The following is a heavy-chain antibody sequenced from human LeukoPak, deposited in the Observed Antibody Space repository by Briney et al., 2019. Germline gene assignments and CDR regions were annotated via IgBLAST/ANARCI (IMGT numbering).Heavy chain of an antibody. V-gene: IGHV3-30*02. CDR1: GFTFSNYG. CDR3: AREGNILTGYYPLYYFDY. Sequence: PGGSLRLSCAASGFTFSNYGMHWVRQAPGKGLEWVAFIRYDGSNKYYADSVKGRFTISRDNAKNSLYLQMNSLRAEDTAVYYCAREGNILTGYYPLYYFDYWGQGTLVTVSS. D-gene: IGHD3-9*01. J-gene: IGHJ4*02. CDR2: IRYDGSNK.